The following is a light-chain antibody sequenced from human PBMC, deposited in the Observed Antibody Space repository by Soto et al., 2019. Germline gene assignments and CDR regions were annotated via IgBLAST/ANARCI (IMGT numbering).Light chain of an antibody. J-gene: IGKJ5*01. Sequence: IQLTKWPALLSASAGDRGTITCRASQRIXGDLGWYQEKPGKAPKVLXYYTSTLQSGVPSRLSGSASGTEFTPTISSLQPEDFATYYCQQLNTYISTFGQGTRLDIK. CDR2: YTS. CDR3: QQLNTYIST. V-gene: IGKV1-9*01. CDR1: QRIXGD.